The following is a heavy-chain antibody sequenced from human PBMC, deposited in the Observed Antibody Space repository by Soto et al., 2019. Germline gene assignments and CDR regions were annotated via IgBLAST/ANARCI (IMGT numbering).Heavy chain of an antibody. V-gene: IGHV1-3*01. J-gene: IGHJ4*02. CDR1: GYTFSGHA. CDR3: ARDGARIAIFGVVYYFDY. CDR2: INAGNGDT. D-gene: IGHD3-3*01. Sequence: ASLKVSCKASGYTFSGHAIHWVLQAPGQRLEWMGWINAGNGDTKYSQKFQGRVAITRDTSASSAYMELSTLKSEDTAVYYCARDGARIAIFGVVYYFDYWGQGTVVTVSS.